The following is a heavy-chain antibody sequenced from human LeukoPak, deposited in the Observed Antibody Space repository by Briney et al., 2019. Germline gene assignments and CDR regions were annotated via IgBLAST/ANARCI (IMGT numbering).Heavy chain of an antibody. Sequence: SETLFLTCSVSGDSISSHYWSWIRQSPGKGLEWIGEINHSGSTNYNPSLKSRVTISVDTSMNQFSLKLSSVTAADTAVYYCARFDIVVVTAPRYYFDYWGQGTLVTVSS. D-gene: IGHD2-21*02. V-gene: IGHV4-34*01. CDR2: INHSGST. J-gene: IGHJ4*02. CDR1: GDSISSHY. CDR3: ARFDIVVVTAPRYYFDY.